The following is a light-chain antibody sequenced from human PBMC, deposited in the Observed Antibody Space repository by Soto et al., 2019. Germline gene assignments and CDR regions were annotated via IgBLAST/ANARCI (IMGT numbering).Light chain of an antibody. CDR3: SSYTSSTTDV. V-gene: IGLV2-14*03. CDR2: DVN. CDR1: SSDVGAYNY. Sequence: QSALTQPASVSGSPGQSITISCTGTSSDVGAYNYVSWYQQHPGKAHKLMIYDVNNRPSGVSNRFAGSKSGNTASLTISGLQAGDEADYYGSSYTSSTTDVFGAGTKVTVL. J-gene: IGLJ1*01.